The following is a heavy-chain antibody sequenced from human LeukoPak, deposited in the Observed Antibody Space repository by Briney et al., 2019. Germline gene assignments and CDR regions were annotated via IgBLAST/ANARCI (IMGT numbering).Heavy chain of an antibody. J-gene: IGHJ4*02. CDR2: IIPIVDIG. CDR3: ATDLNLGEFSLYAPFDY. V-gene: IGHV1-69*04. Sequence: SVKVSCKASGGTFNTFAISWVRQAPGQGLEWMGRIIPIVDIGKTAQKFQGRVSITADKSTSTGYLVLTNLRSEDTAVYYCATDLNLGEFSLYAPFDYWGQGTLVTVSS. D-gene: IGHD3-16*02. CDR1: GGTFNTFA.